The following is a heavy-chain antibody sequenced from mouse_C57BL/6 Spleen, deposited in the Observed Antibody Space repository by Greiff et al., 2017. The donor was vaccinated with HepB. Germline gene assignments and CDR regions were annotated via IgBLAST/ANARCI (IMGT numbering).Heavy chain of an antibody. J-gene: IGHJ2*01. Sequence: QVQLQQPGAELVKPGASVKLSCKASGYTFTSYWMQWVKQRPGQGLEWIGEIDPSDSYTNYNQKFKGKATLTGDTSSSTAYMQLSSLTSEDSAVYYCARWGLTGDYWGQGTTLTVSS. CDR2: IDPSDSYT. D-gene: IGHD4-1*01. V-gene: IGHV1-50*01. CDR3: ARWGLTGDY. CDR1: GYTFTSYW.